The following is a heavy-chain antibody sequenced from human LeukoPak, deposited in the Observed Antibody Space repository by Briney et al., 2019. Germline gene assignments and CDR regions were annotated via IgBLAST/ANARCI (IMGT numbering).Heavy chain of an antibody. CDR2: ISYDGSNK. J-gene: IGHJ4*02. CDR3: AKVMGSGYSHPLDY. D-gene: IGHD3-22*01. V-gene: IGHV3-30*18. Sequence: GRSLRLSCAASGFTFSSYGMHWVRQAPGKGLEWVAVISYDGSNKYYADSVKGRFTISRDNSKNTLYLQMNSLRAEDTAVYYCAKVMGSGYSHPLDYWGQGTLVTVSS. CDR1: GFTFSSYG.